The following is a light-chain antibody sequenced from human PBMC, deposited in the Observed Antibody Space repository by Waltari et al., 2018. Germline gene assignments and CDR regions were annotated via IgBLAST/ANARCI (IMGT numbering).Light chain of an antibody. V-gene: IGLV1-44*01. CDR1: ASNIGNNL. J-gene: IGLJ3*02. Sequence: QSVLTQPHSVSGTPGQRVTTSSSGSASNIGNNLVNWHQHFPGKAPTLLIYRSDQRRSGAPDRFSGSKSGTSASLAISGLQSEDEADYYCAAWDDSLNGRWVFGGGTKVTVL. CDR3: AAWDDSLNGRWV. CDR2: RSD.